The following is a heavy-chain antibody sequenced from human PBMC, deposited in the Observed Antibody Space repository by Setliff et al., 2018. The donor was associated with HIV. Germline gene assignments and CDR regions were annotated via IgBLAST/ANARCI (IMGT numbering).Heavy chain of an antibody. Sequence: GASVKVSCKASGGTFSSYGFNWVRQAPGQGLEWMGGIIPILGIANYAQKFKGRVAITADKSTSTVYMELRSLRSEDTAVYYCARDHDSSAYTYFDYWGQGTLVTVSS. V-gene: IGHV1-69*10. CDR3: ARDHDSSAYTYFDY. CDR1: GGTFSSYG. CDR2: IIPILGIA. D-gene: IGHD3-22*01. J-gene: IGHJ4*02.